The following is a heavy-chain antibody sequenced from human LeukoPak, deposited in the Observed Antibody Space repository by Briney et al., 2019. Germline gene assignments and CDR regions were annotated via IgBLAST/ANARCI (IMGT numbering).Heavy chain of an antibody. V-gene: IGHV4-59*01. CDR1: GFSISSYY. CDR2: IYYSGST. Sequence: PSETLSLTCTVSGFSISSYYWIWLRHPPGKGRVGFGYIYYSGSTIYNPSLKSLVTISVDTSKNQFSLKLSSVTAADTAVYYCARDRSDYYGSGSYYYPYYMYVWGKGTTGTVSS. D-gene: IGHD3-10*01. J-gene: IGHJ6*03. CDR3: ARDRSDYYGSGSYYYPYYMYV.